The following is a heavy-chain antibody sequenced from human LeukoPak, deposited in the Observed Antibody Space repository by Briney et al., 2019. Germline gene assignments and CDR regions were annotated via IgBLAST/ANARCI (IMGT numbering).Heavy chain of an antibody. CDR2: IYYSGST. CDR3: REQLVNGVRGWYFDL. J-gene: IGHJ2*01. Sequence: SETLSLTCTVSGGSISSYYWSWIRQPPGKGLEWIGYIYYSGSTNYTPSLTSRVTISVDTSKNQFSLKLSSVPAADTAVYYCREQLVNGVRGWYFDLWGRGTLVTVSS. V-gene: IGHV4-59*12. D-gene: IGHD6-6*01. CDR1: GGSISSYY.